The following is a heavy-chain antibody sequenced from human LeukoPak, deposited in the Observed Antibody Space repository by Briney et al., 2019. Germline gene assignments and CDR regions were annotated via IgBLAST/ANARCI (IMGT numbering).Heavy chain of an antibody. Sequence: GGSLRLSCVASGFTFTNHAMSWVRQAPGKGLEWVAVVSGSGSNTYYTDSVKGRFTISRDNAKNTLYLQMNSLRAEDTAVYYCARATVTTTPIDYWGQGTLVTVSS. J-gene: IGHJ4*02. CDR1: GFTFTNHA. V-gene: IGHV3-23*01. D-gene: IGHD4-17*01. CDR3: ARATVTTTPIDY. CDR2: VSGSGSNT.